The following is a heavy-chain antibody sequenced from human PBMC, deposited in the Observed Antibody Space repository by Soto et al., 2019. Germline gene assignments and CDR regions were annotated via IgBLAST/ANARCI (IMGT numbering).Heavy chain of an antibody. V-gene: IGHV3-74*01. CDR2: INPDGSTT. CDR3: ARGGLEMADY. CDR1: GSTLSRYW. J-gene: IGHJ4*02. D-gene: IGHD3-3*01. Sequence: EVPVVESGGGLVQRGGSLRLSCVASGSTLSRYWMHWVRQAPGKGLVWVSRINPDGSTTNYADFVKGRFTVSRDNAKDTVYLQMNSLRVEDSAVYYCARGGLEMADYWGQGTLVTVSS.